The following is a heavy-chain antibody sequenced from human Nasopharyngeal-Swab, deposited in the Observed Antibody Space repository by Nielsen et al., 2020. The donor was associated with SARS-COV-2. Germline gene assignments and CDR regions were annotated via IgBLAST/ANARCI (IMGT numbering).Heavy chain of an antibody. V-gene: IGHV1-46*01. CDR2: INPSGGST. CDR1: VYTFTSYY. Sequence: ASVKDSCKASVYTFTSYYLHWVRQAPGQGLDYMGIINPSGGSTSYAQKFQGRVTMTRDTSTSTVYMELSSLRSEDTAVYYCARVGSTRDYWGQGTLVTVSS. CDR3: ARVGSTRDY. D-gene: IGHD2/OR15-2a*01. J-gene: IGHJ4*02.